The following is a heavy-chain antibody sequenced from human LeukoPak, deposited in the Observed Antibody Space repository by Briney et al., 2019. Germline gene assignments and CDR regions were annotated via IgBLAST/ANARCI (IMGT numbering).Heavy chain of an antibody. V-gene: IGHV1-2*04. D-gene: IGHD2-15*01. CDR1: GYTFTSYG. CDR2: INPNSGGT. CDR3: ASDSSSGGSGGHAFDI. J-gene: IGHJ3*02. Sequence: ASVKVSCKASGYTFTSYGISWVRQAPGQGLEWMGWINPNSGGTNYAQKFQGWVTMTRDTSISTAYMELSRLRSDDTAVYYCASDSSSGGSGGHAFDIWGQGTMVTVSS.